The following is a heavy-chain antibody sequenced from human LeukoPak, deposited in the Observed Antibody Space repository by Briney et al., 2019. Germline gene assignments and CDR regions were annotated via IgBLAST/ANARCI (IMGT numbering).Heavy chain of an antibody. D-gene: IGHD3-22*01. V-gene: IGHV3-53*01. CDR3: AKDSSGYYPTLSDY. CDR2: IYSGDTT. CDR1: GFTVGSNY. J-gene: IGHJ4*02. Sequence: GGSLRLSRAASGFTVGSNYLSWVRQLPGKGLEWVSVIYSGDTTYYADSVKGRFTISRDNSKNTLYLQMNSLRVEDTALYYCAKDSSGYYPTLSDYWGQGTLVTVSS.